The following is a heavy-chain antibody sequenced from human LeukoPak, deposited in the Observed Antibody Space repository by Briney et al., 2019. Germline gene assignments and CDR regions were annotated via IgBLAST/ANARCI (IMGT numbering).Heavy chain of an antibody. D-gene: IGHD6-6*01. CDR1: GGTFSSYA. CDR2: IIPIFGTA. V-gene: IGHV1-69*13. J-gene: IGHJ4*02. Sequence: GASVKVSCKASGGTFSSYAISWVRQAPGQGLEWMGGIIPIFGTANDAQKFQGRVTITADESTSTAYMELSSLRSEDTAVYYYARDGYSSSSFTPFDYWGQGTLVTVSS. CDR3: ARDGYSSSSFTPFDY.